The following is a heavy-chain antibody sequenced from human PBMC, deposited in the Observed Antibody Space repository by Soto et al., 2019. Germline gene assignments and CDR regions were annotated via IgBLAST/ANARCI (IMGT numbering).Heavy chain of an antibody. CDR3: ARGDRGAFDL. V-gene: IGHV3-74*01. CDR2: IHSDGSST. D-gene: IGHD1-26*01. CDR1: GFTFSYYW. Sequence: EVQLVESGGGLVRPGGSLRHSCAASGFTFSYYWMHWVRQAPGKGLVWVSRIHSDGSSTTYADFVKGRFIISRDNARKTVDLQMNSVRVEDTAVYYCARGDRGAFDLWGQGTVVTVSS. J-gene: IGHJ3*01.